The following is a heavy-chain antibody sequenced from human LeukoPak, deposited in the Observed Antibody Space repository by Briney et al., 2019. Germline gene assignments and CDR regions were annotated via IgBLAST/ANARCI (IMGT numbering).Heavy chain of an antibody. V-gene: IGHV2-5*02. CDR2: IYWDDVK. CDR3: AHAYTPSGTWGYFDY. J-gene: IGHJ4*02. Sequence: SGPTLVKPTQTLTLTCSFSVFSLSTNEVGVGWIRQPPGKALEWLAVIYWDDVKRDRPSLRSRLTVTKDTSKNQVVLTMTNVDPVDTATHYCAHAYTPSGTWGYFDYWGQGTLVTVSS. CDR1: VFSLSTNEVG. D-gene: IGHD1-1*01.